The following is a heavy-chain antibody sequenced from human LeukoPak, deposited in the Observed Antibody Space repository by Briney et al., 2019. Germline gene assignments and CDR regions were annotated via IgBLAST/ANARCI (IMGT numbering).Heavy chain of an antibody. D-gene: IGHD4-23*01. V-gene: IGHV4-59*08. CDR2: IYYSGST. Sequence: SETLSLTCTVSGGSISSYYWSWIRQPPGKGLEWIGYIYYSGSTNYNPSLKSRVTISVDTSKNQFSLKLSSVTAADTAVYYCARQRGTTVVTSWGQGTLVTVSS. CDR1: GGSISSYY. CDR3: ARQRGTTVVTS. J-gene: IGHJ5*02.